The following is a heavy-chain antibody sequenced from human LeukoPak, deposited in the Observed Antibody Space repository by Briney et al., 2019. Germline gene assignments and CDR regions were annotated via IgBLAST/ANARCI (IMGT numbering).Heavy chain of an antibody. V-gene: IGHV3-9*01. CDR1: GFTFSGYA. Sequence: GGSLRLSCAASGFTFSGYAMHWVRQAPGKGLEWVSGISWNSDTIGYADSVKGRFTVSRDNAKNTLYLQVNNLRAEDTAVYYCARGPNSNWSGLDFWGQGTLLTVSS. D-gene: IGHD6-6*01. J-gene: IGHJ4*02. CDR3: ARGPNSNWSGLDF. CDR2: ISWNSDTI.